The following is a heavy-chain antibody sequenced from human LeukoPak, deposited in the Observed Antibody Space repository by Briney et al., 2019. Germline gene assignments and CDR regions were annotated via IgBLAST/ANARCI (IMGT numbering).Heavy chain of an antibody. CDR1: GGSISSGDYY. D-gene: IGHD4-17*01. CDR3: ARAMTTTDRYFDL. J-gene: IGHJ2*01. CDR2: IYYSGST. Sequence: SETLSLTCTVSGGSISSGDYYWSWIRQPPGKGLEWIGYIYYSGSTYYNPSLKSRVTISVDTSKNQFSLKLSSVTTADTAVYYCARAMTTTDRYFDLWGRGTLVTVSS. V-gene: IGHV4-30-4*01.